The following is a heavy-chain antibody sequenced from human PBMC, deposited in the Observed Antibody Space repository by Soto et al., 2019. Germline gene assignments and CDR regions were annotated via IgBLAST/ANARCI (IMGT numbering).Heavy chain of an antibody. Sequence: QLHLVQSGAVVKKPGASVTVSCSASGYPVTAYYMHWVRQAPGRGLEWMGGINPATGAAKYTQTFQGRVTMTRDTSTSTVFLGLGGLASEDTAVFLWARGGGVGVAGSAAFDMWGQGTLVTVSS. CDR1: GYPVTAYY. CDR3: ARGGGVGVAGSAAFDM. V-gene: IGHV1-2*02. J-gene: IGHJ3*02. CDR2: INPATGAA. D-gene: IGHD3-3*01.